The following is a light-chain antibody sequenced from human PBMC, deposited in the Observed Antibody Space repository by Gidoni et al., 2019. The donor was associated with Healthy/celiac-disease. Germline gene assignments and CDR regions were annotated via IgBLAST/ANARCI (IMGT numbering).Light chain of an antibody. CDR3: QQYGSSPGT. Sequence: DIVLTQSPGTLSLSPGERATLSCRASQSVSSSYLAWYQQKPGQAPRLLIYGASSRATGIPDGFSGSGSGTDFTLTISRLEPEDFAVYYCQQYGSSPGTFGQGTKVEIK. J-gene: IGKJ1*01. CDR1: QSVSSSY. CDR2: GAS. V-gene: IGKV3-20*01.